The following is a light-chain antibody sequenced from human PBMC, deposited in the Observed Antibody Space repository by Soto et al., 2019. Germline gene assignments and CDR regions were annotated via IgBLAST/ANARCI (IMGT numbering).Light chain of an antibody. J-gene: IGKJ4*01. V-gene: IGKV3-20*01. CDR3: QRYGWPLLT. CDR1: QSVYNN. Sequence: ENVLTQSPATVSVSPGERATLSCRASQSVYNNLAWYQQKPGQAPRLLIYGASSRATGIPDRFSGSGSGTDFTLTISILEQDDLAVYCCQRYGWPLLTFGGGTKVDIK. CDR2: GAS.